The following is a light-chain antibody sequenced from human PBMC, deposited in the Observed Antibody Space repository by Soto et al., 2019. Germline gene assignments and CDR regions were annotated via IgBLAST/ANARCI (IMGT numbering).Light chain of an antibody. CDR1: SSDVGGYNY. CDR2: DVS. CDR3: SSYTSSSTSV. V-gene: IGLV2-14*01. Sequence: QSALTQPASVSGSPGQSITISCTGTSSDVGGYNYVSWYQQHPGKDPKLMIYDVSNRPSGVSNRFSGSKSGNTASLTISGLQAEDEAAYYCSSYTSSSTSVFGTGTKLTVL. J-gene: IGLJ1*01.